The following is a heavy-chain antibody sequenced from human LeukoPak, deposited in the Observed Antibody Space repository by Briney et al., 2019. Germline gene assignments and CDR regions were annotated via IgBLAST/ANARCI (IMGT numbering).Heavy chain of an antibody. V-gene: IGHV4-61*01. CDR1: GGSVSSGSYY. CDR2: IYYSGGT. D-gene: IGHD3-9*01. Sequence: SETLSLTCTVSGGSVSSGSYYWSWIRQPPGKGLEWIGYIYYSGGTHYNPSLKSRVTISVDTSKNQFSLKLSSVTAADTAVYYCARALGYYDILTGYYPDAFDIWGQGTMVTVSS. J-gene: IGHJ3*02. CDR3: ARALGYYDILTGYYPDAFDI.